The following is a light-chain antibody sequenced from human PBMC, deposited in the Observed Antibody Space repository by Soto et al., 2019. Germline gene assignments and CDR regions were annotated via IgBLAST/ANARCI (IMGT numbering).Light chain of an antibody. V-gene: IGKV1-33*01. CDR2: DAS. Sequence: DIQMTQSPSSLSASVVDIVTLTCHSIHDISNYLNWYQQKPGKAPELLIYDASNLETGVPSRFSGSGSGTDFTFTISSLQPEDIATYYRQQYDNLPINFGQGTRREI. J-gene: IGKJ5*01. CDR1: HDISNY. CDR3: QQYDNLPIN.